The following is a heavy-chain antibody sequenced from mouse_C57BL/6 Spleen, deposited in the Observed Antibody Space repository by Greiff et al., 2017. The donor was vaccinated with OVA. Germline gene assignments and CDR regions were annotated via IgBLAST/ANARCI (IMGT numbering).Heavy chain of an antibody. V-gene: IGHV1-72*01. Sequence: VQLQQPGAELVKPGASVKLSCKASGYTFTSYWMHWVKQRPGRGLEWIGRIDPNSGGTKYNEKFKSKATLTVDKSSSAAYMQLSSLTSEDSAVYYCGRSRGYGYDGAWFAYWGQGTLVTVSA. CDR1: GYTFTSYW. J-gene: IGHJ3*01. CDR3: GRSRGYGYDGAWFAY. D-gene: IGHD2-2*01. CDR2: IDPNSGGT.